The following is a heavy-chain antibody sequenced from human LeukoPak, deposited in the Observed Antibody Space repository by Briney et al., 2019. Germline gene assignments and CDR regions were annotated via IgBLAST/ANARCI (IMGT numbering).Heavy chain of an antibody. CDR3: ARVSRSVSVVKQQLTRGGFDI. V-gene: IGHV1-2*02. CDR2: INPNSGGT. CDR1: GYTFTGYY. J-gene: IGHJ3*02. Sequence: GASVKVSCKASGYTFTGYYMHWVRQAPGQGLEWMGWINPNSGGTNYAQKFQGRVTMTRDMSTSTVYMELSSLRSEDTAVYYCARVSRSVSVVKQQLTRGGFDIWGQGTMVTVSS. D-gene: IGHD6-13*01.